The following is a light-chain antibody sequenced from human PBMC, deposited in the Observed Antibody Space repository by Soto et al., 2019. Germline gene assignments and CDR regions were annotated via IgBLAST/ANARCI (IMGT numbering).Light chain of an antibody. J-gene: IGKJ2*01. CDR2: KTS. CDR3: QQYSSYSMYT. CDR1: QTINNW. Sequence: DIQMTQSPSTLSASVGDRVTITCRASQTINNWLAWYQQKPGKAPKLLIYKTSTLQSGVPSRFSGSGSGTEFALTISCLQPDDFATYYCQQYSSYSMYTFGQGTKVEIK. V-gene: IGKV1-5*03.